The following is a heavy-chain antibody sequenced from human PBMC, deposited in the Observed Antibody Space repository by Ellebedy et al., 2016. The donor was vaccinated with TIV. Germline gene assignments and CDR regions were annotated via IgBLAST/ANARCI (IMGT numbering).Heavy chain of an antibody. CDR2: IKLDGSDK. CDR1: GFSFSSYW. Sequence: GESLKISCAASGFSFSSYWMSWVRQAPGKGLEWVANIKLDGSDKFYLDSVEGRFTISRDNAKNSLFLQMNSLRAEDTAVYYCATDGSYGDYLSPTHAFVMWGQGTLVTVSA. V-gene: IGHV3-7*01. CDR3: ATDGSYGDYLSPTHAFVM. D-gene: IGHD4-17*01. J-gene: IGHJ3*02.